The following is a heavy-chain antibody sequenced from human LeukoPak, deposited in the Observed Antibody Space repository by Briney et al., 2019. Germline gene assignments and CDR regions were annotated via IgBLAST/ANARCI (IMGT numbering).Heavy chain of an antibody. CDR3: ARSPNDYGDYRPFDY. J-gene: IGHJ4*02. CDR2: IYVGDSDT. D-gene: IGHD4-17*01. CDR1: GYSFTTYW. Sequence: GESLKISCKDSGYSFTTYWIGWVRQMPGKGLEWMGIIYVGDSDTRYSPSFQGQVTISADMSIATAYLQWGSLKASDTAMYYCARSPNDYGDYRPFDYWGQGTLVTVSS. V-gene: IGHV5-51*01.